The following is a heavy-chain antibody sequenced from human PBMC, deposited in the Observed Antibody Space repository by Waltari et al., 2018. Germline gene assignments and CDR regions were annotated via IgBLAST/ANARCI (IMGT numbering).Heavy chain of an antibody. CDR2: IIPIFGTA. J-gene: IGHJ5*02. D-gene: IGHD3-22*01. CDR1: GGTFSSYA. V-gene: IGHV1-69*08. CDR3: ARHSTDVVVTPNWFDP. Sequence: QVQLVQSGAEVKKPGSSVKVSCKASGGTFSSYAISWVRQAPGQGLEWMGRIIPIFGTANYAQKFQGRVTITADKSTSTAYMELSSLRSEDTAVYYCARHSTDVVVTPNWFDPWGQGTLVTVSS.